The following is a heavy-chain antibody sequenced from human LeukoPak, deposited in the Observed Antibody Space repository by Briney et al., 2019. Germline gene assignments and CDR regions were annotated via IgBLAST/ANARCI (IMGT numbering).Heavy chain of an antibody. CDR1: GFTVSSNY. J-gene: IGHJ4*02. D-gene: IGHD3-16*01. CDR3: ARDDYVWGSYSY. V-gene: IGHV3-66*01. CDR2: IYSGGTT. Sequence: GGSLRLSCAASGFTVSSNYMSWVRQAPGKGLEWVSIIYSGGTTYYADSAKGRFTISRDNSKNTLYLQMNSLRAEDTAVYYCARDDYVWGSYSYWGQGTLVTVSS.